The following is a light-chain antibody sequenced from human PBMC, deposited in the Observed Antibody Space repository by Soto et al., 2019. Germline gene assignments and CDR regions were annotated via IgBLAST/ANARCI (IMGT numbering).Light chain of an antibody. CDR1: SSDVGVYNY. CDR3: SSYTSSSTYVL. V-gene: IGLV2-14*03. J-gene: IGLJ2*01. Sequence: QPASVSGSPGQSITISCTGTSSDVGVYNYVSWYQQHPDKAPKLLIYDVSNRPSGVSNRFSGSKSGNTASLTISGLQAEDEADYYCSSYTSSSTYVLFGGGTKVTVL. CDR2: DVS.